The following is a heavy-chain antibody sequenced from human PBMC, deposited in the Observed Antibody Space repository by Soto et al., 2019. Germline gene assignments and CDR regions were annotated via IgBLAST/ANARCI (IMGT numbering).Heavy chain of an antibody. J-gene: IGHJ4*02. CDR2: IRSKTDGGTP. Sequence: EVQQVESGGGLVKPGASLRLSCAASGFTFTNAWMNWIRQAPGKGLESVGRIRSKTDGGTPDYAAPVKGRFTISRDDSKNTLYVQMNSLKTEDTAIYYCTTEKGYWGQGTLVTVSS. CDR3: TTEKGY. CDR1: GFTFTNAW. V-gene: IGHV3-15*07.